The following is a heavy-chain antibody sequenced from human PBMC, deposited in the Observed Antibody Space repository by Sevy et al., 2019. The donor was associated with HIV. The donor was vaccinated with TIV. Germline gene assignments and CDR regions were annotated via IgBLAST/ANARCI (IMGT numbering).Heavy chain of an antibody. Sequence: ASVKVSCKASGYTFTGYYMRWVRQAPGQGLEWMGRINPNSGGTNYAQKFQGRVTMTRDTSISTAYMELSRLRSDDTAVYYCARDQMATSLDYWGQGTLVTVSS. D-gene: IGHD5-12*01. CDR3: ARDQMATSLDY. J-gene: IGHJ4*02. CDR2: INPNSGGT. CDR1: GYTFTGYY. V-gene: IGHV1-2*06.